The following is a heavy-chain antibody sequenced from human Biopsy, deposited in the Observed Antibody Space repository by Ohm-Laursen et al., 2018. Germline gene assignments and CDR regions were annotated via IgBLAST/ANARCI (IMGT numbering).Heavy chain of an antibody. D-gene: IGHD3-3*01. V-gene: IGHV4-39*07. J-gene: IGHJ4*02. CDR3: ARARAYSDFWGGPKDY. CDR2: INHTGST. CDR1: GGSISNNNYY. Sequence: SDTLSLTCTVSGGSISNNNYYWGWIRQPPGKGLEWMGEINHTGSTKYNPSLMSRVTISIDTSNSQFSLKLTSVTAAGTAVYFCARARAYSDFWGGPKDYWGQGILVTVSS.